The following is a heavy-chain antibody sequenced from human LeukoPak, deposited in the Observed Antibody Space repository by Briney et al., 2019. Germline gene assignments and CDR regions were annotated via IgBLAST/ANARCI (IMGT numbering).Heavy chain of an antibody. CDR1: GFTFSSYA. V-gene: IGHV3-30*04. CDR3: ARDLFIFEVSEPDY. J-gene: IGHJ4*02. Sequence: GGSLRLSCAASGFTFSSYAMHWVRQAPGKGLEWVAVISYDGSNKYYADSVKGRFTISRDNSKNTLYLQMNSLRAEDMAVYYCARDLFIFEVSEPDYWGQGTLVTVSS. D-gene: IGHD2-21*01. CDR2: ISYDGSNK.